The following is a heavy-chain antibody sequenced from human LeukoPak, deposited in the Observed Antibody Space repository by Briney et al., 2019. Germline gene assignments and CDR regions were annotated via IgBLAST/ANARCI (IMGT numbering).Heavy chain of an antibody. V-gene: IGHV3-30*04. D-gene: IGHD3-9*01. CDR1: GFTFSSYA. CDR2: ISYDGSDK. Sequence: GGSLRLSCAASGFTFSSYAMYWVRQAPGKGLEWVAVISYDGSDKYYADSVKGRFTISRDNSKNTLYLQMNSLRAEDTAVYYCAKWGDYDILTGYYVPDYWGQGTLVTVSS. CDR3: AKWGDYDILTGYYVPDY. J-gene: IGHJ4*02.